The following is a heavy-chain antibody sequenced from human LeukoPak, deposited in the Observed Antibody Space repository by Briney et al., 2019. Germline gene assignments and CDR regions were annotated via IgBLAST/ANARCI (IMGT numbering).Heavy chain of an antibody. J-gene: IGHJ6*03. Sequence: QAGGSLRLSCAASGFTFSNYCMHWLRQAPGKGLVWVSRINSDGSSTSYADYVKGRFTISRDNAKNTLYLQMNSLRAEDSAVYYSARVSSGSYFGYYYYYMDVWRKGTTVTVSS. CDR1: GFTFSNYC. D-gene: IGHD1-26*01. V-gene: IGHV3-74*01. CDR2: INSDGSST. CDR3: ARVSSGSYFGYYYYYMDV.